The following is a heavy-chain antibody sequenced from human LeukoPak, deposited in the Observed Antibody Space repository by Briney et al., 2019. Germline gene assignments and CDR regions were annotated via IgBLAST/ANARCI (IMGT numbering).Heavy chain of an antibody. CDR1: GFTFSSYG. CDR2: IRYDGSNR. Sequence: GGSLILSCAASGFTFSSYGMHWVRQAPGRGLEWVAFIRYDGSNRNYADSVKGRFTISRDNSKNTLYLQMNSLRAEDTAVYYCAKTGDYWGQGTLVTVSS. CDR3: AKTGDY. J-gene: IGHJ4*02. V-gene: IGHV3-30*02. D-gene: IGHD3-10*01.